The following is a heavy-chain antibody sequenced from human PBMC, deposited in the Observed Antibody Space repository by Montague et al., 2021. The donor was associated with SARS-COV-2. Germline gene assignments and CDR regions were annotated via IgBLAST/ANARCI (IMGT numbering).Heavy chain of an antibody. J-gene: IGHJ4*02. D-gene: IGHD6-13*01. Sequence: SETLSLSCTLSGGSISSYYWNWIRQPPGKGLEWIGAINYSGTTYYNPSLKSRVTISLGTAKNQFSLKMTSVTAADTAVYYCARHWGIAAAGNWGQGTLVTVSS. CDR1: GGSISSYY. V-gene: IGHV4-59*04. CDR3: ARHWGIAAAGN. CDR2: INYSGTT.